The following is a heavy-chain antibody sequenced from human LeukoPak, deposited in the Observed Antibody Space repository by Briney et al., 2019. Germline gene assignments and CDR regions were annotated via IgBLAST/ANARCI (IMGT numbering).Heavy chain of an antibody. CDR2: ITGSGAST. Sequence: GGSLRLSCAASGFPFSSYATTWVRQAPGKGLGWVSSITGSGASTYYAASVKGRFSISKDKSTNTLYLQMNSLRVEDTGVYYCAKSSTKNWASSVFDFWGQGTMVAVSS. V-gene: IGHV3-23*01. D-gene: IGHD2-8*01. J-gene: IGHJ3*01. CDR1: GFPFSSYA. CDR3: AKSSTKNWASSVFDF.